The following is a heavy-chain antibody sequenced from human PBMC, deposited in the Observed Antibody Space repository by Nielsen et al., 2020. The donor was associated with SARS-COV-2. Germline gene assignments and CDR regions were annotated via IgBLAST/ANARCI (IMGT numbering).Heavy chain of an antibody. Sequence: VRQAPGQGLEWMGWMNPNSGNTGYAQKFQGRVTMTRNTSISTAYMELSSLRSEDTAVYYCARVAYDFWSGYYKINAFDIWGQGTMVTVSS. J-gene: IGHJ3*02. CDR2: MNPNSGNT. CDR3: ARVAYDFWSGYYKINAFDI. V-gene: IGHV1-8*01. D-gene: IGHD3-3*01.